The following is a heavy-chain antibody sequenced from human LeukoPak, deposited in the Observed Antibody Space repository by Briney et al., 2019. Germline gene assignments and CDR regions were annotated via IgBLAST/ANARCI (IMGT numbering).Heavy chain of an antibody. CDR2: IYSGGST. J-gene: IGHJ4*02. CDR1: GFTVSSNY. Sequence: PGGSLRLSCAASGFTVSSNYMSWVRQAPGKGLEWVSVIYSGGSTYYADSVKGRFTISRHNSKNTLYLQMNSLRAEDTAVYYCAREGYYGSGSYDYWGQGTLVTVPS. V-gene: IGHV3-53*04. CDR3: AREGYYGSGSYDY. D-gene: IGHD3-10*01.